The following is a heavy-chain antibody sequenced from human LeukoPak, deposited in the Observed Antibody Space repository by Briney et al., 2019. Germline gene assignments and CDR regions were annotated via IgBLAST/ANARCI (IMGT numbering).Heavy chain of an antibody. CDR2: ISTPGDT. CDR3: ARGKRFDP. J-gene: IGHJ5*02. Sequence: GGSLRLSCAASGFTFSNYWMHWVRQTTGKGLEWVSTISTPGDTYYPGSVKGRFTISRENAKNSLYLQMNSLRAGDTAVYYCARGKRFDPWGQGTLVTVSS. V-gene: IGHV3-13*01. CDR1: GFTFSNYW.